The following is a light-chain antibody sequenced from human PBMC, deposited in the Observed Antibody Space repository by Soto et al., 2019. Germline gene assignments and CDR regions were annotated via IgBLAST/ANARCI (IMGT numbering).Light chain of an antibody. V-gene: IGKV3-11*01. CDR2: DAY. CDR1: QSFRGL. CDR3: QQRHMWPIT. J-gene: IGKJ5*01. Sequence: EVVLTQSPVTLSLSPGERATLSCRASQSFRGLLAWYQQKPGQAPRLLIYDAYNRATGIPPRFSGSGSWTDITLTISSLEPEDSAVYYCQQRHMWPITFGQGTRLEIK.